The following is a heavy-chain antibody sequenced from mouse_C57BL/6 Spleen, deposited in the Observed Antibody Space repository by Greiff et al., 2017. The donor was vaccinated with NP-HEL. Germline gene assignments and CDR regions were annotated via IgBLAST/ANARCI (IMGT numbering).Heavy chain of an antibody. D-gene: IGHD2-4*01. Sequence: QVQLQQSDAELVKPGASVKISCKVSGYTFTDHTIHWMKQRPEQGLEWIGYIYPRDGSTKYNEKFKGKATLTADKSSSTAYMQLNSLTSEDSAVYFCGGPSDDYPYYYAMDYWGQGTSVTVSS. V-gene: IGHV1-78*01. CDR3: GGPSDDYPYYYAMDY. CDR1: GYTFTDHT. J-gene: IGHJ4*01. CDR2: IYPRDGST.